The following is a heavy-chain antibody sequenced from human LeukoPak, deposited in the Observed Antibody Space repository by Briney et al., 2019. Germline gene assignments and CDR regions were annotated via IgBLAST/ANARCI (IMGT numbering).Heavy chain of an antibody. CDR2: IYYSGST. V-gene: IGHV4-39*01. J-gene: IGHJ3*02. CDR3: ARSLCDSTGCYAVGAFDI. CDR1: GGSISSSSFY. Sequence: SSETLSLTCTVSGGSISSSSFYWGWLRRPPGKGLEWIGSIYYSGSTYYNPSLKSRVTISVDTSKNQFSLNLSSVTAADTAVYYCARSLCDSTGCYAVGAFDIWGQGTLVTVSS. D-gene: IGHD2-2*01.